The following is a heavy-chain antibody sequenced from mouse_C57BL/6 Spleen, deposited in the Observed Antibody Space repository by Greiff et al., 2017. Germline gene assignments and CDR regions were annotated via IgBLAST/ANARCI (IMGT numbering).Heavy chain of an antibody. V-gene: IGHV10-1*01. Sequence: EVQLQASGGGLVQPKGSLKLSCAASGFSFNTYAMNWVRQAPGKGLEWVARIRSKSNNYATYYADSVKDRFTISRDDSESMLYLQMNNMKTEDTAMYYCVRLDYDAMDYWGQGTSVTVSS. CDR3: VRLDYDAMDY. CDR1: GFSFNTYA. J-gene: IGHJ4*01. CDR2: IRSKSNNYAT.